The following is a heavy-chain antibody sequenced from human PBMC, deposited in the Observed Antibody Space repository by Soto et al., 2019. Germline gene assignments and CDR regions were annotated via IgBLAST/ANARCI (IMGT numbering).Heavy chain of an antibody. D-gene: IGHD3-10*01. CDR3: ARDRDDYGSGNYYNRMDF. CDR2: IIPIFGTP. J-gene: IGHJ4*02. CDR1: GGIFSTYA. Sequence: QVQLVQSGAEVTKPGSSVKVSCKASGGIFSTYAISWLRQAPVQGLEWMGGIIPIFGTPNYAQRFQGRVTITADESTSTAYMELSRLRSEDTAVYYCARDRDDYGSGNYYNRMDFWGQGTLVTVSS. V-gene: IGHV1-69*01.